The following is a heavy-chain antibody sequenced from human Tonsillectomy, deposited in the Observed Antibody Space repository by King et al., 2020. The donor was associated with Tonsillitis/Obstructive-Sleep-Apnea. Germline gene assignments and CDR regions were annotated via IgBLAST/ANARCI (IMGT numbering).Heavy chain of an antibody. CDR1: GGSISSYY. D-gene: IGHD4-23*01. CDR3: ASSDLDYGGNFHFDY. Sequence: VQLQESGPGLVKPSETLSLTCTVSGGSISSYYWSWIRQPPGKGLEWIGYIYYSGSTNYNPSLKSRVTISVDTSKNQFSLKLSSVTAADTAVYYCASSDLDYGGNFHFDYWGQGTLVTVSS. CDR2: IYYSGST. J-gene: IGHJ4*02. V-gene: IGHV4-59*08.